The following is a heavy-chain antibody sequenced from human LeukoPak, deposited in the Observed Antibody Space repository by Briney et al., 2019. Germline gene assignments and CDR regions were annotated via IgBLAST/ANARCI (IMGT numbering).Heavy chain of an antibody. CDR3: INGGYDPGDY. V-gene: IGHV3-73*01. CDR1: GFTFSASA. CDR2: IRSKGNNYAT. D-gene: IGHD5-12*01. J-gene: IGHJ4*02. Sequence: GGSLRLSCAASGFTFSASAMHWVRQASGKGLEWVGRIRSKGNNYATAYAASVNGRFTISRDDSKSTAYLQMNSLKTEDTAVYYCINGGYDPGDYWGRGTLVTVSS.